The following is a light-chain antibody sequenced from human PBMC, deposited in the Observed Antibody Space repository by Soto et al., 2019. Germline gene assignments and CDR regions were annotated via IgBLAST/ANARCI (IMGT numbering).Light chain of an antibody. J-gene: IGKJ1*01. Sequence: IPLTQSPSSLSASVGDRVTITCRASQGISTYLAWYQQKPGKAPKLLIYAASTLQSGVPSRFSDSGSGTDFTLTISSLQPEDFATYYCQQLNTYPWTFGQGTKVEIK. CDR1: QGISTY. CDR3: QQLNTYPWT. CDR2: AAS. V-gene: IGKV1-9*01.